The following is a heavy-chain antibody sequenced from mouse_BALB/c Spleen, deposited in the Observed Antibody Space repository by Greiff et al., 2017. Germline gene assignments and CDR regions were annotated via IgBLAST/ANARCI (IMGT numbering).Heavy chain of an antibody. CDR1: GFNIKDYY. J-gene: IGHJ4*01. CDR2: IDPENGNT. CDR3: AGRGSPPYYYAMDY. V-gene: IGHV14-1*02. Sequence: VQLQQSGAELVRPGALVKLSCKASGFNIKDYYMHWVKQRPEQGLEWIGWIDPENGNTIYDPKFQGKASITADTSSNTAYLQLSSLTSEDTAVYYCAGRGSPPYYYAMDYWGQGTSVTVSS.